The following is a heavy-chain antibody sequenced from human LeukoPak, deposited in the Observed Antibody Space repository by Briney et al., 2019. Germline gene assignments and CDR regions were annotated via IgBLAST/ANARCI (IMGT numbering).Heavy chain of an antibody. CDR1: GFTFSYYA. CDR3: AKDVGDGYNYDS. V-gene: IGHV3-23*01. D-gene: IGHD5-24*01. J-gene: IGHJ5*01. CDR2: ISGGGTNT. Sequence: GGSLRLSCAASGFTFSYYAMNWVRQAPGKGLEWVSAISGGGTNTYYADSVKGRFTVSRGNSKNTLYLQMNSLRAEDTALYYCAKDVGDGYNYDSWGQGTLVTVSS.